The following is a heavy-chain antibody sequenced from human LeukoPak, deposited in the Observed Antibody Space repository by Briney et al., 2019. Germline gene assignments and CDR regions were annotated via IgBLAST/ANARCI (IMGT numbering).Heavy chain of an antibody. CDR1: GFTFSTYA. CDR3: ANPPLDCSSTSCYGNYFDY. D-gene: IGHD2-2*01. CDR2: IGGRGVST. J-gene: IGHJ4*02. Sequence: AGGSLRLSCAASGFTFSTYAMSWVRQAPGKGLEWVSAIGGRGVSTSYADSVRGRFTISRDNSKNTLYLQMNSLRAEDTAVYYCANPPLDCSSTSCYGNYFDYWGQGTLVTVSS. V-gene: IGHV3-23*01.